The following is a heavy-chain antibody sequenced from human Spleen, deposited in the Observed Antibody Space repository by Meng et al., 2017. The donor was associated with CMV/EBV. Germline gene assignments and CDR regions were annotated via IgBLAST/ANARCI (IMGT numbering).Heavy chain of an antibody. D-gene: IGHD2-2*02. CDR2: INSDGSST. CDR1: GFTFSSYW. V-gene: IGHV3-74*01. CDR3: ARAGYCSSTSCYTESGYGMDV. J-gene: IGHJ6*02. Sequence: GSLRLSCAASGFTFSSYWMHWVRQAPGKGLVWVSRINSDGSSTSYADSVKGRFTISRDNAKNTLYLQMNSLRAEDTAVYYCARAGYCSSTSCYTESGYGMDVWGQGTTVTVSS.